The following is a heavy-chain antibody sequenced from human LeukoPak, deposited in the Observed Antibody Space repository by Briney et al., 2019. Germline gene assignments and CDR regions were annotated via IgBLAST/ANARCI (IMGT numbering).Heavy chain of an antibody. J-gene: IGHJ4*02. Sequence: SQAPSLTCTVSGDSITSGGYYWSWIRQHPGKGLEWIGYIYYSGSTYYNPSLKSRVTISVDTSKNQFSLKLSSVTAADTAVYYCAREMRTYYYDSSGYFDYWGQGTLVTVSS. CDR2: IYYSGST. CDR3: AREMRTYYYDSSGYFDY. CDR1: GDSITSGGYY. V-gene: IGHV4-31*03. D-gene: IGHD3-22*01.